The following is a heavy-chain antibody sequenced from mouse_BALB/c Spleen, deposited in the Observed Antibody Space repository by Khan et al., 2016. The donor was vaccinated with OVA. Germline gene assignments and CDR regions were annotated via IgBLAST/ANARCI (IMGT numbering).Heavy chain of an antibody. CDR3: ARENYYGSSCYAMDY. Sequence: DLVKPGASVKLSCKASGYTFTSYWINWIKQRPGQGLEWIGRIAPGSGSTDSNEMFKGQATLTVDTSSSKVYIQLSSLSSEDSAVYVCARENYYGSSCYAMDYWGQGTSVTISS. CDR2: IAPGSGST. D-gene: IGHD1-1*01. V-gene: IGHV1S41*01. CDR1: GYTFTSYW. J-gene: IGHJ4*01.